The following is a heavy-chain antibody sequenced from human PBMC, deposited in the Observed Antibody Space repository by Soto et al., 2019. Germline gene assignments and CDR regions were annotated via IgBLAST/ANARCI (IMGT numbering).Heavy chain of an antibody. V-gene: IGHV3-23*01. CDR2: ISGSGGST. CDR1: GFTFSSYS. J-gene: IGHJ3*02. Sequence: LRLSCAASGFTFSSYSMSWVRQAPGKGLEWVSAISGSGGSTYYADSVKGRFTISRDNSKNTLYLQMNSLRAEDTAVYYCAKIHPVVVITSNDSPAFDIWGQGTMVTVSS. D-gene: IGHD3-22*01. CDR3: AKIHPVVVITSNDSPAFDI.